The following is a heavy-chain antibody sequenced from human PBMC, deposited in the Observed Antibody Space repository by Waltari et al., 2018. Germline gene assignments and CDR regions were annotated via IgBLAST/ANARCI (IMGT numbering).Heavy chain of an antibody. J-gene: IGHJ4*02. CDR2: IYYSGST. V-gene: IGHV4-39*01. CDR1: GGSISSSSYY. CDR3: ARHDRSSSGWYRFDY. D-gene: IGHD6-19*01. Sequence: QLQLQESGPGLVKPSETLSLTCTVSGGSISSSSYYWGWIRQPPGKGLEWIGSIYYSGSTYYNPSLKSRVTISVDTSKNQFSLKLSSVTAADTAVYYCARHDRSSSGWYRFDYWGQGTLVTVSS.